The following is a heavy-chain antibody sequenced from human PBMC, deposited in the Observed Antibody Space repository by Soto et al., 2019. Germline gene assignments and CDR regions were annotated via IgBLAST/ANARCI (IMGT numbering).Heavy chain of an antibody. V-gene: IGHV1-46*03. CDR2: INPSGGST. J-gene: IGHJ5*02. CDR3: ARGGVVVVVAATGWFDP. CDR1: GYTFTSYY. D-gene: IGHD2-15*01. Sequence: QVQLVQSGAEVKKPGASVKVSCKASGYTFTSYYMHWVRQAPGQGLEWMGIINPSGGSTSYAQKFQGRVTMTRDTSTITVYMELSSLRSEDTAVYYCARGGVVVVVAATGWFDPWGQGTLVTVSS.